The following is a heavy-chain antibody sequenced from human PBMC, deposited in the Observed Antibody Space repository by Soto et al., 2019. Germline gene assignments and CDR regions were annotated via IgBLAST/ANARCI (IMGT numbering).Heavy chain of an antibody. D-gene: IGHD4-17*01. CDR2: ISAYNGNT. V-gene: IGHV1-18*01. J-gene: IGHJ4*02. CDR1: GYTFTSYG. Sequence: QVQLVQSGAEVKKPGASVKVSCKASGYTFTSYGISWVRQAPGQGLEWMGWISAYNGNTNYAQKLQGRVTMTTDTSTSTAYMVLRSLRSDDTAVYYCARDHVPSTTVTTGPSDYWGQGTLVTVSS. CDR3: ARDHVPSTTVTTGPSDY.